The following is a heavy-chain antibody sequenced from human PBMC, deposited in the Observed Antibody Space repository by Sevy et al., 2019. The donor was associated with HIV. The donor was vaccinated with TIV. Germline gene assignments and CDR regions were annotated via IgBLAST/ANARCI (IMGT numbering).Heavy chain of an antibody. J-gene: IGHJ4*02. Sequence: GGSLRLSCVASGFTFRSCAMNWVRQAPGKGLEWVSSCSGSGDDTYYAASVKGRFTISRDNSKNTLYLQMDSLTPEDTAIYYCAKDLAGPGRRYFDYWGQGTLVTVSS. CDR3: AKDLAGPGRRYFDY. CDR2: CSGSGDDT. CDR1: GFTFRSCA. V-gene: IGHV3-23*01. D-gene: IGHD6-13*01.